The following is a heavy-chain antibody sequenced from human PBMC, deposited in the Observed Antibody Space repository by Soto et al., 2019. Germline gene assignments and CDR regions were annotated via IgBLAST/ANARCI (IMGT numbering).Heavy chain of an antibody. CDR2: IIPILGIA. CDR1: GGTFSSYT. Sequence: QVQLVQSGAEVKKPGSSVKVSCKASGGTFSSYTISWVRQAPGQGLEWMGRIIPILGIANYAQKFQGRVTITADKSTSTAYMGLSSLRSEDTAVYFCARETTVTTRYYGMDVWGQGTTVTVSS. J-gene: IGHJ6*02. V-gene: IGHV1-69*08. D-gene: IGHD4-17*01. CDR3: ARETTVTTRYYGMDV.